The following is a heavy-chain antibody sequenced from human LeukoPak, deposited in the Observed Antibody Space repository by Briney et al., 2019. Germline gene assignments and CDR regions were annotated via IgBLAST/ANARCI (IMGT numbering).Heavy chain of an antibody. D-gene: IGHD7-27*01. V-gene: IGHV3-74*01. CDR3: ARGDWGSALS. Sequence: RSGGSLRLSCAASGFTFSSSWLHWVRQSPGRGLVWVSRISTDVTNTAYGDSVKGRFTISRDNAKNTLYLQMNSLRVEDTAVYYCARGDWGSALSWGRGTVVTVSS. J-gene: IGHJ3*01. CDR2: ISTDVTNT. CDR1: GFTFSSSW.